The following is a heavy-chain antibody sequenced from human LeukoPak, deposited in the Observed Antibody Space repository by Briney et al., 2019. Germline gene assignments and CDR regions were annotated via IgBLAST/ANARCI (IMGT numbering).Heavy chain of an antibody. Sequence: GASVKVSCKASGGTFSSYAISWVRQAPGQGLEWMGRIIPILGIANYAQKFQGRVTITADKSTSTGYMELSSLRSEDTAVYYCARDSSGVAQQPAYYYYGMDVWGQGTTVTVSS. CDR3: ARDSSGVAQQPAYYYYGMDV. D-gene: IGHD6-13*01. J-gene: IGHJ6*02. CDR2: IIPILGIA. V-gene: IGHV1-69*04. CDR1: GGTFSSYA.